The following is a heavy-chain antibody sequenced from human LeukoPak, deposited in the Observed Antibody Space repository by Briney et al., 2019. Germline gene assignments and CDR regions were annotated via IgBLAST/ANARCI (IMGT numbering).Heavy chain of an antibody. V-gene: IGHV1-69*13. J-gene: IGHJ6*02. D-gene: IGHD3-22*01. Sequence: SVKVSCKASGGTFSSYAISWVRQAPGQGLEWMGGIIPIFGTANYAQKFQGRVTITADASTSTAYMELSSLRSEDTAVYYCARDQVDSSVIYGMDVWGQGTTVTVSS. CDR2: IIPIFGTA. CDR3: ARDQVDSSVIYGMDV. CDR1: GGTFSSYA.